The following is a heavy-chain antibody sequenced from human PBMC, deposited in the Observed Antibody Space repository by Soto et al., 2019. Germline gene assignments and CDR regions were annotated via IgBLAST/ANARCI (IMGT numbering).Heavy chain of an antibody. Sequence: PSETLSLTCTVSGGSVSSGSYYWSWIRQPPGKGLEWIGYIYYSGSTNYNPSLKSRVTISVDTSKNQFSLKLSSVTAADTAVYYCARDHGSSWRSFDYWGQGTLVTVSS. CDR1: GGSVSSGSYY. V-gene: IGHV4-61*01. J-gene: IGHJ4*02. CDR3: ARDHGSSWRSFDY. CDR2: IYYSGST. D-gene: IGHD6-13*01.